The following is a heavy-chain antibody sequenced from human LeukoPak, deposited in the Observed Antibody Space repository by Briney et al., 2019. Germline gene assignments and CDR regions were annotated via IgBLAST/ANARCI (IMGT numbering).Heavy chain of an antibody. CDR2: IRYDGSNK. V-gene: IGHV3-30*02. CDR1: GFTFSSYG. D-gene: IGHD6-19*01. Sequence: GGSLRLSCAASGFTFSSYGMHWVRQAPGKGLGWVAFIRYDGSNKYYADSVKGRFTISRDNSKNTLYLQMNSLRAEDTAVYYCAKDWGAVAGPFPFDYWGQGTLVTVSS. J-gene: IGHJ4*02. CDR3: AKDWGAVAGPFPFDY.